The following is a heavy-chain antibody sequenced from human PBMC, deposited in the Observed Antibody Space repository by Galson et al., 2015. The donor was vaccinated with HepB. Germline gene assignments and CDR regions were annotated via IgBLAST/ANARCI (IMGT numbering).Heavy chain of an antibody. CDR2: IRGSNGDT. J-gene: IGHJ4*02. CDR3: ARASPYGPTWHGANDY. Sequence: SLRLSCAASGFTFNNHALTWVRQAPGKGLEWVSAIRGSNGDTFYADSVKGRFTISRDSSKSTLYLQMNSLKVEDTAGDYCARASPYGPTWHGANDYWGQGTLVTVSS. D-gene: IGHD3-10*01. CDR1: GFTFNNHA. V-gene: IGHV3-23*01.